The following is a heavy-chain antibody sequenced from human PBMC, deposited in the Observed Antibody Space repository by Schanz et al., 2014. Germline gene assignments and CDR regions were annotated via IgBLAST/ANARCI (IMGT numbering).Heavy chain of an antibody. CDR2: MSGSGSTA. J-gene: IGHJ5*01. V-gene: IGHV3-23*01. Sequence: VQLLESGGGLAQPGGSLRLSCVASGFTFFGSFAMSWVRQAPGKGLEWVSGMSGSGSTADYADSVKGRFTISRDNSRKTLYLQMNSLRADDTAVYYCAKDLYNYGIFDSWGQGTLVTVSS. CDR3: AKDLYNYGIFDS. D-gene: IGHD3-16*01. CDR1: GFTFFGSFA.